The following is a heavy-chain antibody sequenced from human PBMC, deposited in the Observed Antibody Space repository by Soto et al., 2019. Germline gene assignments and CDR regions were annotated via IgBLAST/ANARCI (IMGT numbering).Heavy chain of an antibody. J-gene: IGHJ4*02. CDR1: GGAISGYA. CDR2: IIPIFGTT. V-gene: IGHV1-69*13. D-gene: IGHD3-22*01. Sequence: VKLACKASGGAISGYANSWGRQTTVQRLEWMGGIIPIFGTTKHAQKFQGRVTSTADESTSTVYMELSRLTSEDTALYYCARNNYYDSSGYYYFDYWGKGTPVTV. CDR3: ARNNYYDSSGYYYFDY.